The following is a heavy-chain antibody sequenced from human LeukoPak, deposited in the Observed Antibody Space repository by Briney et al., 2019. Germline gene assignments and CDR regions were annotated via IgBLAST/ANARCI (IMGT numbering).Heavy chain of an antibody. V-gene: IGHV3-23*01. CDR2: ISDSGAGT. J-gene: IGHJ4*02. CDR1: GFTFSSYA. D-gene: IGHD3-16*01. Sequence: GSLRLSCAASGFTFSSYALTWVRQAPGKGLEWVSDISDSGAGTYYADSVKGRFTISRDNSKNTLYVQMNSLRAEDTAVYYCAKGPNYETSGLFDYWGQGTLVPVSS. CDR3: AKGPNYETSGLFDY.